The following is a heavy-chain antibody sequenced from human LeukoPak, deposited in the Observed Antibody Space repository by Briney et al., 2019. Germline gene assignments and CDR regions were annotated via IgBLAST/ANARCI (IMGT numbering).Heavy chain of an antibody. D-gene: IGHD3-16*02. CDR1: GGSFSGYY. J-gene: IGHJ5*02. CDR2: ISGSGGST. Sequence: ETLSLTCAVYGGSFSGYYWSWVRQAPGKGLEWVSAISGSGGSTYYADSVKGRFTISRDNSKNTLYLQMNSLRAEDTAVYYCAKDQVSPVIDDFDPWGQGTLVTVSS. CDR3: AKDQVSPVIDDFDP. V-gene: IGHV3-23*01.